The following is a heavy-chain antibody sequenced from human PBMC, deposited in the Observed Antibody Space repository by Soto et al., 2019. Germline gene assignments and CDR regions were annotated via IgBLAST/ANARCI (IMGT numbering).Heavy chain of an antibody. CDR3: AREGVPGIAAAGTDY. CDR1: GGTFSSYA. D-gene: IGHD6-13*01. V-gene: IGHV1-69*01. Sequence: QVQLVQSGAEVKKPGSSVKVSCKASGGTFSSYAISWVRQAPGQGLEWMGGIIPIFGTANYAQKFQGRVTITADESTSTDYMELSSLRSEDTAVYYCAREGVPGIAAAGTDYWGQGTLVTVSS. CDR2: IIPIFGTA. J-gene: IGHJ4*02.